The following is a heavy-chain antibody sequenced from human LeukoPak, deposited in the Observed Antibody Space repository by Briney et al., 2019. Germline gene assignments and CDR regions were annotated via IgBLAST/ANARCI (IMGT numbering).Heavy chain of an antibody. Sequence: GESLRLSCVASGFTFSNFWMNWVRQAPGKGPEWVANIKPDGYEKYYVDSVKGRFTISRDNTKNLLYLQMNSLRAEDTAVYYCMKGHYDDSAWDQGTLVTVSS. D-gene: IGHD4-17*01. CDR1: GFTFSNFW. CDR3: MKGHYDDSA. J-gene: IGHJ5*02. CDR2: IKPDGYEK. V-gene: IGHV3-7*01.